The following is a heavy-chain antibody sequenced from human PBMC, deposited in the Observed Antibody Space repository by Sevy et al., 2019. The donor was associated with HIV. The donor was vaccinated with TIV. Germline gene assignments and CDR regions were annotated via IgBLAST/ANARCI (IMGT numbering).Heavy chain of an antibody. J-gene: IGHJ4*02. CDR1: GYTLSKFS. CDR2: FDPEDGET. D-gene: IGHD3-22*01. V-gene: IGHV1-24*01. Sequence: ASVKVSCKVSGYTLSKFSMHWVRQAPAKGLEWMGSFDPEDGETIYAQNFQGRITMTEDTSTDTAYMELSSLRSEDTAVFYCAVTKDYFDSSGSPFDYWGQGTLVTVSS. CDR3: AVTKDYFDSSGSPFDY.